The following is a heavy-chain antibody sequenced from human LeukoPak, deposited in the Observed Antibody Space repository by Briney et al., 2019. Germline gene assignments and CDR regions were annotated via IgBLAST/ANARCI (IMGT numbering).Heavy chain of an antibody. V-gene: IGHV3-7*03. J-gene: IGHJ4*02. Sequence: GGSLRLSCAASGFTFSHYWMTWVRQAPGKGLQWVANIKQDGSEQYYLDSVKGRFIISRDDAKSSMNLQMNRLRAEDTAVYYCARGDLLGLTTGHFDYWGQGTLVTVSS. CDR3: ARGDLLGLTTGHFDY. CDR1: GFTFSHYW. CDR2: IKQDGSEQ. D-gene: IGHD4-11*01.